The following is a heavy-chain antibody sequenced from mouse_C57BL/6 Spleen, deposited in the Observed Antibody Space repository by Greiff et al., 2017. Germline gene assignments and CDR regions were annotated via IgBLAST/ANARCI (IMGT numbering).Heavy chain of an antibody. D-gene: IGHD1-1*01. CDR3: VRDYYGSSDAMDD. J-gene: IGHJ4*01. Sequence: EVQLVESGGGLVQPKGSLKLSCAASGFSFNTYAMNWVRQAPGKGLEWVARIRSKSNNYATYYADSVKDRFTISRDDSESMLYLQMNNLKTEDTAMYYCVRDYYGSSDAMDDWGQGTSVTVSS. CDR1: GFSFNTYA. V-gene: IGHV10-1*01. CDR2: IRSKSNNYAT.